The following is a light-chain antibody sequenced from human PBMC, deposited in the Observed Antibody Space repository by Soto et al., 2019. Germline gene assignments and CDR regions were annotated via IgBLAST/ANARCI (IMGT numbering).Light chain of an antibody. CDR3: QQYESYSWT. CDR1: QSIKTW. Sequence: DIQRTQSPSALSASVGDRVTITCRASQSIKTWLAWYQRKPGRDPNILIYDASSLQSGVPSRFSGSGSGTEFNLTISRLQPDDSATYYCQQYESYSWTFGQGTKVDIK. V-gene: IGKV1-5*01. CDR2: DAS. J-gene: IGKJ1*01.